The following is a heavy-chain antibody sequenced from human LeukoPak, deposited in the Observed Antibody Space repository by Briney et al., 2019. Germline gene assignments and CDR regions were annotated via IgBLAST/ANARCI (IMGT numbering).Heavy chain of an antibody. D-gene: IGHD3-3*01. CDR1: GGSISRSNW. J-gene: IGHJ2*01. CDR3: AREDYDDSGAWYFDL. Sequence: PSETLSLTCAVSGGSISRSNWWRWVRQSPGKGLEWIGEIYHSGSTNYNPSLKSRVTISVDKSKNQFSLKLTSVTAADTAVYYCAREDYDDSGAWYFDLWGRGTLVIVSS. V-gene: IGHV4-4*02. CDR2: IYHSGST.